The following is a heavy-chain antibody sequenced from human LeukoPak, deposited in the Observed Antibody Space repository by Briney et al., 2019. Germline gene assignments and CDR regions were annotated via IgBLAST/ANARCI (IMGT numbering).Heavy chain of an antibody. J-gene: IGHJ4*02. CDR2: ISAYNGNT. Sequence: GASVKVSCKASGYTFTSYGISWVRQAPGQGLEWMGWISAYNGNTNYAQKLQGRVTMTTDTSTSTAYMELRSLRSEDTAVYYCASENCSGGSCYSKNMVDYWGQGTLVTVSS. CDR3: ASENCSGGSCYSKNMVDY. V-gene: IGHV1-18*01. D-gene: IGHD2-15*01. CDR1: GYTFTSYG.